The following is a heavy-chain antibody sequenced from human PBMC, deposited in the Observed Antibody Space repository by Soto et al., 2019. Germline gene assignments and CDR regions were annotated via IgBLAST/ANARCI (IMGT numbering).Heavy chain of an antibody. J-gene: IGHJ6*02. Sequence: SETLSLTCTVSNGSVSSGTYSWSWVRQPPGKGLEWIGYIYYSGTTYYTPSRKSRLTMSMDRANDHFSLNLTSVTAADTAVYFCARGHYYYGMDVWGQGITVTVSS. V-gene: IGHV4-30-2*01. CDR2: IYYSGTT. CDR3: ARGHYYYGMDV. CDR1: NGSVSSGTYS.